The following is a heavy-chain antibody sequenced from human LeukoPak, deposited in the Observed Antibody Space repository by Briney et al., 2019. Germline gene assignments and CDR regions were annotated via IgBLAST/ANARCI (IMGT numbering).Heavy chain of an antibody. D-gene: IGHD6-19*01. J-gene: IGHJ4*02. CDR2: MYNTGGS. CDR3: ARLGDNGSGWYYFDY. Sequence: PSETLSLTCTFSGGSITRSNYYWGWIRQPPGKALEWIGSMYNTGGSYYNPSLKSRVTISADTSKNQFSLNLSSVTAADTAVYLCARLGDNGSGWYYFDYWGQGTLVTVSS. CDR1: GGSITRSNYY. V-gene: IGHV4-39*01.